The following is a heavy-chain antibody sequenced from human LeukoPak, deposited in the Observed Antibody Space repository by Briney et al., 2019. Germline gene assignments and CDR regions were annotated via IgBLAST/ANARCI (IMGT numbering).Heavy chain of an antibody. CDR2: IESGGTT. V-gene: IGHV3-74*03. J-gene: IGHJ3*01. D-gene: IGHD3-10*02. CDR1: GFTFSRTW. CDR3: AELGITMIGGV. Sequence: PGGSLRLSCEASGFTFSRTWMHWVRQGPGKGLLWLSRIESGGTTMYAESVKGRFTISRDNAKNTIYLQMNSLRAEDTAVYYCAELGITMIGGVWGQGTMVTVSS.